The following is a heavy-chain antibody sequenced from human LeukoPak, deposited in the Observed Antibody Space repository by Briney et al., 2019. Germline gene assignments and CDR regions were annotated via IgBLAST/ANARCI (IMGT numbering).Heavy chain of an antibody. Sequence: GGSLRLSCAASGFTFSSYWMSWVRQAPGKGLEWVANINKDGGEKYYVDAVKGRFTISRDNAKNSLYLQMNSLRADDTAVYYCVKDSPPRYSGSPPAYWGQGTLVTVSS. CDR2: INKDGGEK. CDR1: GFTFSSYW. J-gene: IGHJ4*02. CDR3: VKDSPPRYSGSPPAY. V-gene: IGHV3-7*03. D-gene: IGHD1-26*01.